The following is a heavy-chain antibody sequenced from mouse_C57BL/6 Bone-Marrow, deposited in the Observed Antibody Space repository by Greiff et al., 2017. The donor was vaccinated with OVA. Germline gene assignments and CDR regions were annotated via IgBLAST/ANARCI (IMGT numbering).Heavy chain of an antibody. J-gene: IGHJ1*03. CDR1: GYAFSSSW. V-gene: IGHV1-82*01. CDR2: IYPGDGDT. D-gene: IGHD1-1*01. Sequence: VKLMESGPELVKPGASVKISCKASGYAFSSSWMNWVKQRPGKGLEWIGRIYPGDGDTNYNGKFKGKATLTADKSSSTAYMQLSSLTSEDSAVYFCARGGSRGDFDVWGTGTTVTVSS. CDR3: ARGGSRGDFDV.